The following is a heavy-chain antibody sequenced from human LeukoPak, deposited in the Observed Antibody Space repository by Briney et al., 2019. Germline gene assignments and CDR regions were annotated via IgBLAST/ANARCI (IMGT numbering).Heavy chain of an antibody. Sequence: SETLSLTFAASGYSISSGYYWGWIRQPPGKGLEWIGSIYHSGSTYYNPSLKSRVTISVDTSKNQFSLRLSSVTAADTAVYYCARPVADNTLHSASDYGGQGTLVTVSS. CDR1: GYSISSGYY. V-gene: IGHV4-38-2*01. D-gene: IGHD6-19*01. J-gene: IGHJ4*02. CDR3: ARPVADNTLHSASDY. CDR2: IYHSGST.